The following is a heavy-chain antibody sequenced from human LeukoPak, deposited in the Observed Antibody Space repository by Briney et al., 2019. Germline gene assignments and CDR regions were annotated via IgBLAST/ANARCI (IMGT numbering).Heavy chain of an antibody. CDR1: GFSLSTGGVG. J-gene: IGHJ4*02. CDR2: IYWNDDA. D-gene: IGHD3-16*01. CDR3: AHRPANAYAEYFDY. V-gene: IGHV2-5*01. Sequence: SGPTLVKSTQTLTLTCTFSGFSLSTGGVGVGWIRQPPGKPLEWLALIYWNDDARYSPSLKTRLTITKDTSKNQVVLIMTDMDPVDTATYYCAHRPANAYAEYFDYWGQGILVAVSS.